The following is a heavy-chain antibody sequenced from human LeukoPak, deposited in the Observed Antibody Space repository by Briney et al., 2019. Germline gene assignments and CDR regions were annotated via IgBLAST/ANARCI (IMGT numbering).Heavy chain of an antibody. J-gene: IGHJ5*02. CDR1: DDSISSSGFY. Sequence: SETLSLTCTVSDDSISSSGFYCGWIRQPPGKGLECIGTINYSGTTLYSESLRSRVTISVDTAKNEFSLKLTSVTAADTALYSCARQDDNDHGDPNWFDPWGQGFLVTVSS. CDR3: ARQDDNDHGDPNWFDP. CDR2: INYSGTT. D-gene: IGHD4-17*01. V-gene: IGHV4-39*01.